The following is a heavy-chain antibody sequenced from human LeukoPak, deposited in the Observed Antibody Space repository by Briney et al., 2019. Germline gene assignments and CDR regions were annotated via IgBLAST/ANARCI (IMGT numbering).Heavy chain of an antibody. CDR2: ISSSGSTI. D-gene: IGHD3-10*01. Sequence: PGGSLRLSCAASGFTFSSYEMNWVRQAPGKGLEWVSYISSSGSTIYYADSVKGRFTISRDNSKNTLYLQMNSLRAEDTAVYYCARANVLLWFGELWAFDYWGQGTLVTVSS. CDR1: GFTFSSYE. CDR3: ARANVLLWFGELWAFDY. V-gene: IGHV3-48*03. J-gene: IGHJ4*02.